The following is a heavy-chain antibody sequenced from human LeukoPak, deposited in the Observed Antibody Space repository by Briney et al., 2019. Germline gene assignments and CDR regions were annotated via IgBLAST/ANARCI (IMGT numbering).Heavy chain of an antibody. D-gene: IGHD2-2*01. CDR1: GFTFSSYG. V-gene: IGHV3-30*02. Sequence: GGSLRLSCAASGFTFSSYGMHWVRQAPGKGLEWVAFLRYDGSNKYYADSVKGRFTISRDNSKNTLYLQMNSLRAEDTAVYYCAKDPAAITAPDYYYYYYMDVWGKGTTVTVSS. CDR2: LRYDGSNK. CDR3: AKDPAAITAPDYYYYYYMDV. J-gene: IGHJ6*03.